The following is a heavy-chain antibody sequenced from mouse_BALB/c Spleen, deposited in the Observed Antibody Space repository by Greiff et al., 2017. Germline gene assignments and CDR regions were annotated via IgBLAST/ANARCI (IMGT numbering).Heavy chain of an antibody. D-gene: IGHD1-1*01. CDR1: GFTFSSYT. CDR2: ISNGGGST. CDR3: ARHDPYYGSSYGYFDV. V-gene: IGHV5-12-2*01. J-gene: IGHJ1*01. Sequence: EVQLVESGGGLVQPGGSLKLSCAASGFTFSSYTMSWVRQTPEKRLEWVAYISNGGGSTYYPDTVKGRFTISRDNAKNTLYLQMSSLKSEDTAMYYCARHDPYYGSSYGYFDVWGAGTTVTVSS.